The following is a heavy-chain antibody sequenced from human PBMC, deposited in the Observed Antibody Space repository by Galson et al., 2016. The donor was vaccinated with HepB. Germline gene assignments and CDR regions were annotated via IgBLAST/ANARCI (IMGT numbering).Heavy chain of an antibody. J-gene: IGHJ6*02. V-gene: IGHV4-34*01. CDR3: ARTRLLEWLEFRYYYYGMDV. D-gene: IGHD3-3*01. CDR2: IDHSGST. Sequence: SETLSLTCAVYGGSFSGYYWSWIRQPPGKGLEWIGEIDHSGSTNYNPSLKSRVTMSVDTSKNQFSLRLSSVTAADTAVYYCARTRLLEWLEFRYYYYGMDVWGQGTTVTVSS. CDR1: GGSFSGYY.